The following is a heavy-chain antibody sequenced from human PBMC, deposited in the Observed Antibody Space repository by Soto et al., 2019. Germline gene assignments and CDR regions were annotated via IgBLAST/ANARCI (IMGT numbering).Heavy chain of an antibody. CDR1: GFTFDDYA. D-gene: IGHD6-13*01. J-gene: IGHJ6*02. CDR3: AKDMRGGSSSSRYCYGLDV. V-gene: IGHV3-9*01. CDR2: ISWYWGTI. Sequence: EVQLVESGGGLVQPGRSLRLSCAASGFTFDDYAMHWVRQAPGKGLEWVSGISWYWGTIVYADSVKGRFTISRDNAKNSLYLQMKSLRGEDTALYYCAKDMRGGSSSSRYCYGLDVWGQGTTVTVSS.